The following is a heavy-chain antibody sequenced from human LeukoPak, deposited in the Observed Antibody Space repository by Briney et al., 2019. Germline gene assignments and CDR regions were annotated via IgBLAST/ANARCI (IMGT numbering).Heavy chain of an antibody. J-gene: IGHJ4*02. CDR1: GFTFSSYA. Sequence: GRSLRLSCAASGFTFSSYAMHWVRQAPGKGLEWVAVISYDGSNKYYADSVKGRFTISRDNSKNTLYLQMNSLRAEGTAVYYCAREEGYSYGTALDYWGQGTLVTVSS. CDR3: AREEGYSYGTALDY. D-gene: IGHD5-18*01. V-gene: IGHV3-30-3*01. CDR2: ISYDGSNK.